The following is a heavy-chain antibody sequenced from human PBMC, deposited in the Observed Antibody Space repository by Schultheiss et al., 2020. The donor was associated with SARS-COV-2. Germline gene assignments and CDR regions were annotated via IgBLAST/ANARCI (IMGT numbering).Heavy chain of an antibody. Sequence: SETLSLTCTVSGGSISSYYWSWIRQPAGKGLEWIGRIYNTGSTNYNPSLKSRVTMSVDMSNDQFSLKLTSVTAADTAVYYCARDQIHWFDPWGQGTLVTVSS. V-gene: IGHV4-4*07. CDR2: IYNTGST. CDR3: ARDQIHWFDP. CDR1: GGSISSYY. J-gene: IGHJ5*02.